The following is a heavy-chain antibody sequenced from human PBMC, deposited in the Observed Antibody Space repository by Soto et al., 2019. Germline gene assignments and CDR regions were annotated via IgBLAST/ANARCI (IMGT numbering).Heavy chain of an antibody. CDR2: IIPIFGTA. V-gene: IGHV1-69*01. CDR1: EGTFSSYA. D-gene: IGHD4-4*01. J-gene: IGHJ6*02. Sequence: QVQLVQSGAEVKKPGSSVKVSCKASEGTFSSYAISWVRQAPGQGLEWMGGIIPIFGTANYAQKFQGRVTITADESTNTAYMELLSMRSEDTAVYYCARVPLPDGGNVYYYGMDVWGQGTTVTVSS. CDR3: ARVPLPDGGNVYYYGMDV.